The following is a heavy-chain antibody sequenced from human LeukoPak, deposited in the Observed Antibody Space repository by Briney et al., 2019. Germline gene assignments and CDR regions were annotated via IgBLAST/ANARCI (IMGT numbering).Heavy chain of an antibody. CDR3: AGDRCSGGSCYWGGWIFDY. CDR1: GFTFSSYG. Sequence: GGSLRLSCAASGFTFSSYGMHWVRQAPGKGLEWVAFIRNDGSNKYYADSVKGRFTISRDNSKNTLYLQMNSLRAEDTAVYYCAGDRCSGGSCYWGGWIFDYWGQGTLVTVSS. D-gene: IGHD2-15*01. V-gene: IGHV3-30*02. J-gene: IGHJ4*02. CDR2: IRNDGSNK.